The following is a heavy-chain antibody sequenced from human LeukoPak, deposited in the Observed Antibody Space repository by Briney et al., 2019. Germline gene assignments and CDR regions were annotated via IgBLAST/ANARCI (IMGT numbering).Heavy chain of an antibody. CDR1: GFTFSDYY. J-gene: IGHJ5*02. CDR3: ARDLEQQMVLGRFDP. V-gene: IGHV3-11*01. D-gene: IGHD6-13*01. CDR2: ISGSGNTI. Sequence: GGSLRLSCAATGFTFSDYYMNWIRQAPGKGLEWISYISGSGNTIYQADSVKGRFTISRDNAKNSLFLQMNSLRADDTAVYYCARDLEQQMVLGRFDPWGQGTLVIVSS.